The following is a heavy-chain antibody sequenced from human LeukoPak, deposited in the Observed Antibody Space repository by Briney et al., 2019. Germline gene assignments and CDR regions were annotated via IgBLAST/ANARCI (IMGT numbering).Heavy chain of an antibody. J-gene: IGHJ4*02. Sequence: PSDTLSLTCTVSGGSISSSSYYWGWIRQPPGKGLEWIGSIYYSGSTYYNPSLKSRVTISVDTSKNQFSLKLSSVTAADTAVYYCARDKAMVNFDYWGQGTLVTVSS. CDR1: GGSISSSSYY. D-gene: IGHD5-18*01. V-gene: IGHV4-39*07. CDR3: ARDKAMVNFDY. CDR2: IYYSGST.